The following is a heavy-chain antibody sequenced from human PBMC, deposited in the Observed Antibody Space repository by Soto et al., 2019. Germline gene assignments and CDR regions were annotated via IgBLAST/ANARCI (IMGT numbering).Heavy chain of an antibody. D-gene: IGHD3-16*01. V-gene: IGHV3-33*01. CDR1: GFTFGTNG. Sequence: QVQLLESGGGVVQPGRSLRLSCAASGFTFGTNGMHWVRQAPGKGLAWVAGIWRDGSDKYYADSVKGRFTISRDNSQNTLYLQINSLRADDTAVYYCARWGNNKALDFWGQGAMVTVSS. CDR3: ARWGNNKALDF. CDR2: IWRDGSDK. J-gene: IGHJ4*02.